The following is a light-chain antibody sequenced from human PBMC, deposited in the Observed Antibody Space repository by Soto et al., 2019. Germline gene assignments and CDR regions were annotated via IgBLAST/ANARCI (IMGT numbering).Light chain of an antibody. CDR3: QQYFSYPLT. Sequence: AIRMPQSPSSFSASTGDSVSITCRASQGISSHLAWYQVKPGKAPRLLIYTAFYLESGVPSRFSDSGSGTDFTLTISSLQSEHFAVYYCQQYFSYPLTFGGGTKVEIK. J-gene: IGKJ4*01. CDR2: TAF. CDR1: QGISSH. V-gene: IGKV1-8*01.